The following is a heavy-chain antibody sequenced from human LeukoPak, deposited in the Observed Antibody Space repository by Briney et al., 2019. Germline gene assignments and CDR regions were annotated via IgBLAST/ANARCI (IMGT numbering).Heavy chain of an antibody. V-gene: IGHV3-23*01. Sequence: GGSLRLSCAASGFTFSSYAMSWVRQAPGKGLEWVSAISGSGGSTYYADSVKGRFTISRDNAKNSLYLQMNSLRAEDTAVYYCARDDDILTGYPFDYWGQGTLVTVSS. CDR1: GFTFSSYA. J-gene: IGHJ4*02. CDR2: ISGSGGST. CDR3: ARDDDILTGYPFDY. D-gene: IGHD3-9*01.